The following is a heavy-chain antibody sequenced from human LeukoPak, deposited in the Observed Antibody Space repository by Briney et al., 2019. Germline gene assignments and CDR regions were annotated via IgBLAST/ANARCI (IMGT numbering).Heavy chain of an antibody. CDR2: ISYDGSDE. J-gene: IGHJ4*02. CDR1: GFPFSSYW. V-gene: IGHV3-30*03. Sequence: GGSLRLSCAASGFPFSSYWMHWVRQAPGKGLEWVSIISYDGSDEKFADSVKGRFTISRDNSKNMVFLQMNSLRAEDTAVYYCARDQGATLVRGVTPYLDYWGQGTLVSVSS. D-gene: IGHD3-10*01. CDR3: ARDQGATLVRGVTPYLDY.